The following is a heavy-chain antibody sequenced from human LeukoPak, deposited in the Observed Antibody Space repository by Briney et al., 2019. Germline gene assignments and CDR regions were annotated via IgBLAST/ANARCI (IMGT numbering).Heavy chain of an antibody. CDR3: ARGGLGARGSSWYYYYYGMDV. Sequence: PSETLSLTCAVYGGSFSGYYWSWIRQPPGKGLEWIGEINHSGSTNHNPSLKSRVTISVDPSKNQSSLKLSSVTAADTAVYYCARGGLGARGSSWYYYYYGMDVWGKGTTVTVSS. J-gene: IGHJ6*04. CDR2: INHSGST. V-gene: IGHV4-34*01. CDR1: GGSFSGYY. D-gene: IGHD6-13*01.